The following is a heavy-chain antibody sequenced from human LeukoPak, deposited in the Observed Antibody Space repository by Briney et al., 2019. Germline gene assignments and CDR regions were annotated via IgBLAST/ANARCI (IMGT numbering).Heavy chain of an antibody. CDR2: IRTKPNSYTT. V-gene: IGHV3-73*01. D-gene: IGHD3-10*01. J-gene: IGHJ4*02. CDR1: GFDFSDFY. Sequence: GGSLRLSCAASGFDFSDFYMHWVRQASGRGLEWVGLIRTKPNSYTTVYAASVKGRFTISRDNSKNTLYLQMNSLRAEDTAVYYCAKDWGFRFDSGSYCEYWGQGTLVTVSS. CDR3: AKDWGFRFDSGSYCEY.